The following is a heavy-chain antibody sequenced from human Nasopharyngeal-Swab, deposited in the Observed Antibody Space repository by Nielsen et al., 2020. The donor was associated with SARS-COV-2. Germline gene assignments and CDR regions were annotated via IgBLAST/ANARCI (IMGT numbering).Heavy chain of an antibody. CDR3: ARDKDYADIVATILRPIYYYYGMDV. J-gene: IGHJ6*04. Sequence: VRQAPGKGLEWVAVISYDGSNKYYADSVKGRFTISRDNSKNTLYLQMNSLRAEDTAVYYCARDKDYADIVATILRPIYYYYGMDVWGKGATVTVSS. CDR2: ISYDGSNK. V-gene: IGHV3-30-3*01. D-gene: IGHD5-12*01.